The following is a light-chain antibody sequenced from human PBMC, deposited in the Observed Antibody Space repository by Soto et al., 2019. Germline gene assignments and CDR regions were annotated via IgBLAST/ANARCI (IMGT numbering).Light chain of an antibody. J-gene: IGLJ1*01. CDR2: EVS. Sequence: HSALTQPASVSRSPGQSITISCTGTSSDVGGYKYVSWYQQHPGKAPKLMTYEVSNRPSGVSNSFSGSKSGNTASLTISGLHDEDEADYYCSSYTSSSTYVFGTGTKLTVL. CDR3: SSYTSSSTYV. CDR1: SSDVGGYKY. V-gene: IGLV2-14*01.